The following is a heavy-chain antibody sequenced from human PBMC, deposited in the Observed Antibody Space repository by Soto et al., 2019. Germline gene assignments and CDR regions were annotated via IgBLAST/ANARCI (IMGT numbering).Heavy chain of an antibody. Sequence: GGSLRLSCAASGFTFSSYWMYWVRQAPGKGLVWVSRINSDGSSTSYADSVKGRFTISRDNAKNTLYLQMNSLRAEDTAVYYCARDMMSCSSTSCYHLTGYMDVWGKGTTVTVSS. D-gene: IGHD2-2*01. CDR3: ARDMMSCSSTSCYHLTGYMDV. V-gene: IGHV3-74*01. CDR2: INSDGSST. CDR1: GFTFSSYW. J-gene: IGHJ6*03.